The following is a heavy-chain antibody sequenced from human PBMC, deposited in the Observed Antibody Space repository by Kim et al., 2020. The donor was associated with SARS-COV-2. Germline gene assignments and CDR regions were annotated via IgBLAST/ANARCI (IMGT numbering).Heavy chain of an antibody. CDR3: AKDSDYDFWSGYSVYGMDV. Sequence: GRFTISRDNAKNSLYLQMNSLREEDTALYYCAKDSDYDFWSGYSVYGMDVWGQGTTVTVSS. D-gene: IGHD3-3*01. V-gene: IGHV3-9*01. J-gene: IGHJ6*02.